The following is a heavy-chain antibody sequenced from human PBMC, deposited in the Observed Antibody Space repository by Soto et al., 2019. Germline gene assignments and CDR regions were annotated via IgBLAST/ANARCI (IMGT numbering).Heavy chain of an antibody. CDR2: VNAGNGNT. CDR1: GYTFTSYA. Sequence: ASVKVSCKASGYTFTSYAMHWVRQAPGQRLEWMGWVNAGNGNTKYSQKFQGRVTITRDTSASTAYMELSSLRSEDTAVYYCARSPGYSYGDYWGQGTLVTVSS. D-gene: IGHD5-18*01. J-gene: IGHJ4*02. CDR3: ARSPGYSYGDY. V-gene: IGHV1-3*01.